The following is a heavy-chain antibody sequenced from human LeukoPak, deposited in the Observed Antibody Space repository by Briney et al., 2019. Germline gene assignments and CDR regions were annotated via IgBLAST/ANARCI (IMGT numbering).Heavy chain of an antibody. V-gene: IGHV3-9*03. CDR1: GFTFDDYA. D-gene: IGHD6-6*01. J-gene: IGHJ4*02. Sequence: GGSLRLSCAASGFTFDDYAMHWVRQAPEKGLEWVSGISWNSGSIGYADSVKGRFTISRDNAKNSLYLQMNSLRAEDMALYYCAKDIHRGSSSFLDYWGQGTLVTVSS. CDR2: ISWNSGSI. CDR3: AKDIHRGSSSFLDY.